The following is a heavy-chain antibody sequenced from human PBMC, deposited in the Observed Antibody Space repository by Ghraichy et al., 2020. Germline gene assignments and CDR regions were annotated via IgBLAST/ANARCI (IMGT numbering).Heavy chain of an antibody. J-gene: IGHJ3*02. CDR3: AKDMSSSWPDAFDI. CDR2: ISWNSGSI. V-gene: IGHV3-9*01. CDR1: GFTFDDYA. D-gene: IGHD6-13*01. Sequence: GGSLRLSCAASGFTFDDYAMHWVRQAPGKGLEWVSGISWNSGSIGYADSVKGRFTISRDNAKNSLYLQMNSLRAEDTALYYCAKDMSSSWPDAFDIWGQGTMVTVSS.